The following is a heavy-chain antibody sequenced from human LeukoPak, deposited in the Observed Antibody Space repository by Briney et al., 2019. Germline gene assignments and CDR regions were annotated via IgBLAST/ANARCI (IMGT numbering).Heavy chain of an antibody. J-gene: IGHJ4*02. CDR3: ARDYCSITSCYDY. CDR2: IRYDGSNK. V-gene: IGHV3-30*02. D-gene: IGHD2-2*01. CDR1: GFTFSSYG. Sequence: GGSLRLSCAASGFTFSSYGMHWVRQAPGKGLEWVAFIRYDGSNKYYADSVKGRFTISRDNSKNTLYLQMNSLRAEDTAVYYCARDYCSITSCYDYWGQGTLVTVSS.